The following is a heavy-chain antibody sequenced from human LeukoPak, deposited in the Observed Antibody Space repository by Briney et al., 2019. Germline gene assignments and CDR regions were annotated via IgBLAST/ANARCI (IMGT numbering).Heavy chain of an antibody. CDR2: ISSSSSYI. Sequence: GSLRLSCAASGFSFSTYSMNWVRQAPGKGLEWVSSISSSSSYIYYADSVKGRFTISRDNAKNSLYLQMNSLRAEDTAVYYCARDRGVGQQLGRTLDYWGQGTLVTVSS. D-gene: IGHD6-13*01. J-gene: IGHJ4*02. CDR1: GFSFSTYS. CDR3: ARDRGVGQQLGRTLDY. V-gene: IGHV3-21*01.